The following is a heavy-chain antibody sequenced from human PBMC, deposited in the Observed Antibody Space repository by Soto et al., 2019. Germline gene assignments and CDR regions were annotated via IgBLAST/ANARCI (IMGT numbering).Heavy chain of an antibody. CDR1: GGSISSSSYY. CDR3: ASCAQQLVYYWYGMDV. D-gene: IGHD6-6*01. CDR2: LYYSGST. V-gene: IGHV4-39*01. J-gene: IGHJ6*02. Sequence: SETLSLTCTVSGGSISSSSYYWGWIRQPPGKGLEWIGILYYSGSTYYKSSLKSRVTISADTSKNQLSLRLNSVTAADTATYYCASCAQQLVYYWYGMDVWGQGTTVTVSS.